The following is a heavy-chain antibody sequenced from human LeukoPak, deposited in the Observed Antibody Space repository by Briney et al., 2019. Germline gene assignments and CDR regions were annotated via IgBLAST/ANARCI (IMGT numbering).Heavy chain of an antibody. J-gene: IGHJ5*02. V-gene: IGHV4-34*01. CDR1: GGSFSGYY. D-gene: IGHD2-15*01. Sequence: SETLSLTCAVYGGSFSGYYWSWIRQPPGKGLEWIGEINHSGSTNYNPSLKSRVTISVDTSKNQFSLKLSSVTAADTAVYYCARPKGGPRSGGGSRWFDPWGQGTLVTVSS. CDR3: ARPKGGPRSGGGSRWFDP. CDR2: INHSGST.